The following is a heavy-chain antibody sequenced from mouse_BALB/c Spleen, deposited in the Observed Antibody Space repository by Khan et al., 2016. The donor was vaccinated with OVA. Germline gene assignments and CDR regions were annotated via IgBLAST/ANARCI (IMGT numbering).Heavy chain of an antibody. V-gene: IGHV1S136*01. Sequence: VQLQQSGPELVKPGASVKMSCKASGYTFTDYVIHWVKQKPGQGLEWIGYIYPYNDDTDSTERFKGKATLTLDKSSNTAYMDLSSLTSADSAVYYCARSTTYYYTVGYWGQGTSVTVSS. J-gene: IGHJ4*01. CDR2: IYPYNDDT. D-gene: IGHD1-1*01. CDR3: ARSTTYYYTVGY. CDR1: GYTFTDYV.